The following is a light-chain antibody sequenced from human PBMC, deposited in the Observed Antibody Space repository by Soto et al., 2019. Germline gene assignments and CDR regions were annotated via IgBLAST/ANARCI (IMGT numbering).Light chain of an antibody. Sequence: DIQMPQSPYSLSASVGDRVTITCRASLTIGHSLSWFQQKAGKPPTLLIYGASALQRGVPASFIGSGSGTEFTLTINKMQREDFATYYCQQTYNLPRTFGQGTNV. J-gene: IGKJ1*01. CDR3: QQTYNLPRT. CDR1: LTIGHS. V-gene: IGKV1-39*01. CDR2: GAS.